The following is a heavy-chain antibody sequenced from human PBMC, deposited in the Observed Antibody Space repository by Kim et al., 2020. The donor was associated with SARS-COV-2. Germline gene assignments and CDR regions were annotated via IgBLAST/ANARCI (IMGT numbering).Heavy chain of an antibody. Sequence: YADSVKGRCTISRDNSKNTLYLQMNSLRAEDTAVYYGAAGDSNESYFDYWGQGTLVTVSS. CDR3: AAGDSNESYFDY. V-gene: IGHV3-30*02. D-gene: IGHD4-4*01. J-gene: IGHJ4*02.